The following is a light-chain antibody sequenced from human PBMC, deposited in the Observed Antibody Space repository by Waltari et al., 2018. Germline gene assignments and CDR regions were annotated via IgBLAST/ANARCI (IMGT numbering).Light chain of an antibody. Sequence: QSVLTQPPSASGTPGQKVTISCNGSSSNIGSNYVYWYQQFPGTATKLLIFKNNPPPSGVPARFSDSQSGTSSSLAINGLRSEDEADYYCAALDDNLSGLVLGGGTKVTFL. V-gene: IGLV1-47*01. CDR2: KNN. CDR1: SSNIGSNY. CDR3: AALDDNLSGLV. J-gene: IGLJ3*02.